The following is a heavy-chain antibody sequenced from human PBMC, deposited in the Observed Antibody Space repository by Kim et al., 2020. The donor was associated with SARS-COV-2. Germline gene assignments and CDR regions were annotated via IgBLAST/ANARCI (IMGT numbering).Heavy chain of an antibody. CDR3: ARLGYDSSGYYPARDY. D-gene: IGHD3-22*01. J-gene: IGHJ4*02. CDR2: IYYSGST. V-gene: IGHV4-59*08. Sequence: SETLSLTCTVSGGSISSYYWSWIRQPPGKGLDWIGYIYYSGSTNYNPSLKSRVTISVDTSKNQFSLKLSSVTAADTAVYYCARLGYDSSGYYPARDYWGQGTLVTVSS. CDR1: GGSISSYY.